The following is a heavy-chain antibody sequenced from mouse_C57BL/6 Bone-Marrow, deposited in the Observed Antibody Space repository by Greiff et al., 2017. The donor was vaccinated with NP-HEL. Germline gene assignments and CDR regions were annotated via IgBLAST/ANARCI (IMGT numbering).Heavy chain of an antibody. CDR3: ARDRDYYGSSPYYAMDY. Sequence: EVMLVESGGGLVKPGGSLKLSCAASGFTFSSYAMSWVRQTPVKRLEWVATISDGGSYTYYPDNVKGRFTISRDNAKNNLYLQMSHLKSEDTAMYYCARDRDYYGSSPYYAMDYWGQGTSVTVSS. J-gene: IGHJ4*01. V-gene: IGHV5-4*01. CDR2: ISDGGSYT. D-gene: IGHD1-1*01. CDR1: GFTFSSYA.